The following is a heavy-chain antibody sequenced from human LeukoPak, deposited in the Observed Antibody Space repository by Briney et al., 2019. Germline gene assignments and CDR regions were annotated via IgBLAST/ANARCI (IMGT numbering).Heavy chain of an antibody. CDR3: ARGDSSGWDDAFDI. CDR2: IYYSGST. Sequence: SEILSLTCTVSGGSISSYYWSWIRQPPGKGLEGIGYIYYSGSTKHNPSLKSRVTISVDTSKNQFSLKLSSVTAADTAVYYCARGDSSGWDDAFDIWGQGTMVTVSS. D-gene: IGHD6-19*01. CDR1: GGSISSYY. V-gene: IGHV4-59*01. J-gene: IGHJ3*02.